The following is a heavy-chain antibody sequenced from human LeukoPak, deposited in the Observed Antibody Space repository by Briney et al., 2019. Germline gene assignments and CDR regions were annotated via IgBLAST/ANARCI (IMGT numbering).Heavy chain of an antibody. CDR2: INTDASST. CDR3: ARGSYYFDY. J-gene: IGHJ4*02. CDR1: GFTIGTYW. D-gene: IGHD3-10*01. Sequence: TGGSLRLSCAASGFTIGTYWVHWVRHVPGKGVVWISRINTDASSTSYADSVKGRFTISRDNAKNTLYLQMNSLRAEDTAVYYCARGSYYFDYWGQGTLVTVSS. V-gene: IGHV3-74*01.